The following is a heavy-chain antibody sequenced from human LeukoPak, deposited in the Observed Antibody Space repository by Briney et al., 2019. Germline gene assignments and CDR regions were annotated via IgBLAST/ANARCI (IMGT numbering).Heavy chain of an antibody. Sequence: PGGSLRLSCAASGFTFSSYAMSWVRQAPGKGLEWVSAISGSGGSTYYADSVKGRFTISRDNSKNTLYLQMNSLRAEDTAVYYCAKTNGYSYGSYRYFDLWGRGTLVTVSS. CDR3: AKTNGYSYGSYRYFDL. V-gene: IGHV3-23*01. CDR1: GFTFSSYA. J-gene: IGHJ2*01. CDR2: ISGSGGST. D-gene: IGHD5-18*01.